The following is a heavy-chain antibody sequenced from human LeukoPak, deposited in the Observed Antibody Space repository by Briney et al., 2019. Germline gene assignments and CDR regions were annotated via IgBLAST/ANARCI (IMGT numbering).Heavy chain of an antibody. D-gene: IGHD2/OR15-2a*01. V-gene: IGHV3-48*03. Sequence: PGGSLRLSCAASGFTFSSYEMNWVRQAPGKGLEWVSYISSSGSTIYYADSVKGRFTISRDNAKNSLYLQMNSLRAEDTAVYYCARVASFFPYYGMDVWGQGTTVTVSS. CDR3: ARVASFFPYYGMDV. J-gene: IGHJ6*02. CDR2: ISSSGSTI. CDR1: GFTFSSYE.